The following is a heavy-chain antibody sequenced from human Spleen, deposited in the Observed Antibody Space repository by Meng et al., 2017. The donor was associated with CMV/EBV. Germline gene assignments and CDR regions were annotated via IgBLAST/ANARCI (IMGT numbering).Heavy chain of an antibody. CDR1: GFTFDAYG. V-gene: IGHV3-20*03. Sequence: SGFTFDAYGMSWVSQAPGKGLEWVSGINWNGGSTGYADSVKGRFTISRDNAKNSLYLQMNSLRAEDTALYYCARDRAAAGTGAEYFQHWGQGTLVTVXS. D-gene: IGHD6-13*01. CDR2: INWNGGST. CDR3: ARDRAAAGTGAEYFQH. J-gene: IGHJ1*01.